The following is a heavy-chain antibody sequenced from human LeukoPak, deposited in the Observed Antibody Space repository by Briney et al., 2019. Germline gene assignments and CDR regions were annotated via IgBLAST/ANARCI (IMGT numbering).Heavy chain of an antibody. Sequence: GESLKISCAASGFTFSDYWMHWVRQAPGKGLVWVSRIKTDGSATVYAESVKGRFTISRDNAKNTLYLQVNSLRAEDTAVYYCARGRIGGWTDYWGQGTLVTVSS. CDR2: IKTDGSAT. CDR3: ARGRIGGWTDY. D-gene: IGHD6-19*01. V-gene: IGHV3-74*01. CDR1: GFTFSDYW. J-gene: IGHJ4*02.